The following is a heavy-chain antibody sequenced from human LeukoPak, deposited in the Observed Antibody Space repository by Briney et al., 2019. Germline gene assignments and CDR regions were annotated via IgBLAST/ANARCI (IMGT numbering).Heavy chain of an antibody. CDR3: ARHSDTAMVPVNFDY. J-gene: IGHJ4*02. V-gene: IGHV4-34*01. CDR1: GGSFSGYY. D-gene: IGHD5-18*01. Sequence: SETLSLTCAVYGGSFSGYYWSWIRQPPGKGLEWIGEINHSGSTNYNPSLKSRVTISVDTSKNQFSLKLSSVTAADTAVYYCARHSDTAMVPVNFDYWGQGTLVTVSS. CDR2: INHSGST.